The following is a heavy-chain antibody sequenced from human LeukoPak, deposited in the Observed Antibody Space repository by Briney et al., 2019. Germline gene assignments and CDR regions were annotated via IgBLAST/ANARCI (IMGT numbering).Heavy chain of an antibody. V-gene: IGHV7-4-1*02. J-gene: IGHJ4*02. D-gene: IGHD3-22*01. Sequence: RASVKVSCKASGYTFTSYAMNWVRQAPGQGLEGMGWINTNTGNPTYTQGFTGRFVFSLDTSVSTAYLQISSLKAEDTAVYYCARIYDSSGYTLRYWGQGTLVTVSS. CDR3: ARIYDSSGYTLRY. CDR2: INTNTGNP. CDR1: GYTFTSYA.